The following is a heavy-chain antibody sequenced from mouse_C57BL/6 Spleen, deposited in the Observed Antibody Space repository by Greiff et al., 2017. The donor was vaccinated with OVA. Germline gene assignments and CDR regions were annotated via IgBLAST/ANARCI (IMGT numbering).Heavy chain of an antibody. Sequence: QVQLKQPGAELVRPGTSVKLSCKASGYTFTSYWMHWVKQRPGQGLEWIGVIDPSDSYTNYNQKFKGKATLTVDTSSSTAYMQLSSLTSEDSAVYYCARGGEGYWGQGTTLTVSS. J-gene: IGHJ2*01. CDR2: IDPSDSYT. V-gene: IGHV1-59*01. CDR1: GYTFTSYW. CDR3: ARGGEGY. D-gene: IGHD2-13*01.